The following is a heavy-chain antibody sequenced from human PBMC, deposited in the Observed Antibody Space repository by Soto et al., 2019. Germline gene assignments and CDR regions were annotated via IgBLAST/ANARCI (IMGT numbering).Heavy chain of an antibody. CDR3: ARDKSGTLAASGGLDY. Sequence: QVQLVESGGGVVQPGRSLRLSCAASGFIFSTYGMHWVRQAPGKGLEWVAVIWYDGSNKYYADSVKGRLTVSRDNSKNTLYLQMNSLRAEDTAVYYWARDKSGTLAASGGLDYWGQGTLVTVSS. J-gene: IGHJ4*02. V-gene: IGHV3-33*01. CDR1: GFIFSTYG. D-gene: IGHD3-10*01. CDR2: IWYDGSNK.